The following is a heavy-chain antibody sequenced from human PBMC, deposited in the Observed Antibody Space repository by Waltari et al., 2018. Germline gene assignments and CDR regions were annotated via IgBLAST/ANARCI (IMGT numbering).Heavy chain of an antibody. Sequence: QVQLVQSGAEVKKPGSSVKVSCKASGGTFSSYAISWVRQAPGQGLEWMGRIIPIFGTATYAKKFQGRVPITADKSTSTAYMELSSLRSEDTAVYYGARDYIVGASRYFDYWGQGTLVTVSS. CDR3: ARDYIVGASRYFDY. CDR2: IIPIFGTA. D-gene: IGHD1-26*01. J-gene: IGHJ4*02. V-gene: IGHV1-69*08. CDR1: GGTFSSYA.